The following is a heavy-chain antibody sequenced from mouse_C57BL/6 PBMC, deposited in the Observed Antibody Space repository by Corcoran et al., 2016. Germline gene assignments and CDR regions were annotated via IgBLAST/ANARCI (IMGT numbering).Heavy chain of an antibody. CDR3: ARKGMITHYFDY. CDR1: GFNIKNTY. D-gene: IGHD2-4*01. J-gene: IGHJ2*01. Sequence: EVQLQQSVAELVRPGASVKLSCTASGFNIKNTYMHWVKQRTEQGLEWIGRIDPEDGETKYAPKFQGKATITADTSSNTAYLQLSSLTSEDTAVYYCARKGMITHYFDYWGQGTTLTVSS. V-gene: IGHV14-2*01. CDR2: IDPEDGET.